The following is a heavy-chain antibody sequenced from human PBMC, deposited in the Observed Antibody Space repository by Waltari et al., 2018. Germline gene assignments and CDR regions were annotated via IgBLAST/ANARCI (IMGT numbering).Heavy chain of an antibody. D-gene: IGHD3-22*01. CDR2: IIPIFGTA. CDR3: ARGNHYDARPII. V-gene: IGHV1-69*12. Sequence: QVQLVQSGAEVKKPGSSVKVPCKASGGPFIRYAISWRGQAPGQGLEWMGGIIPIFGTANYAQKFQCRVTITADESTSTAYMELSSLRSEDTAVYYCARGNHYDARPIIWGQGTMVTVSS. J-gene: IGHJ3*02. CDR1: GGPFIRYA.